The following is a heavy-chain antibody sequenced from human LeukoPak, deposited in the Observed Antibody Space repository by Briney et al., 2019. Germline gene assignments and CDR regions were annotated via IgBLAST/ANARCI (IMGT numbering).Heavy chain of an antibody. CDR1: GGSISSYY. CDR3: ARGPPPDLDY. Sequence: SETLSLTYTVSGGSISSYYWCWIRQPAGKGLEWIGRIHPSGSTNYNPSLKSRVTLSVDTSKNEFSLKLSSVTAADTAVYYCARGPPPDLDYWGRGTLVTVSS. V-gene: IGHV4-4*07. CDR2: IHPSGST. J-gene: IGHJ4*02.